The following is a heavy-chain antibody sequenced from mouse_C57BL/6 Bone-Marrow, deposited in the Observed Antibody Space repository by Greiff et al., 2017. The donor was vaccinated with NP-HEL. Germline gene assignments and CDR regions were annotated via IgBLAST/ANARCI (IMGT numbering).Heavy chain of an antibody. Sequence: EVKLVESGAELVKPGASVKLSCTASGFNIKDYYMHWVKQRPEQGLEWIGRIDPEDGETKYAPKFQGKATITADTSSNTAYLQLSSLTSEDSAVYYCAMVTTGLYAMDYWGQGTSVTVSS. J-gene: IGHJ4*01. V-gene: IGHV14-2*01. CDR2: IDPEDGET. CDR3: AMVTTGLYAMDY. D-gene: IGHD2-2*01. CDR1: GFNIKDYY.